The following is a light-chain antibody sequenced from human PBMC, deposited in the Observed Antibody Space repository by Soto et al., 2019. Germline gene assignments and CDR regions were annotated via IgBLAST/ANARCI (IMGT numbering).Light chain of an antibody. Sequence: EIVLTQSPGTLSLSPGKRATLSCRASQSDSNNYLVWYQHKPGQAPRLLISGASKRATGIPDRFSGSGSGTDFTLTISRLEPEDFATYSCQQYGRSPVTFGPGTKVDIK. J-gene: IGKJ3*01. CDR1: QSDSNNY. CDR3: QQYGRSPVT. V-gene: IGKV3-20*01. CDR2: GAS.